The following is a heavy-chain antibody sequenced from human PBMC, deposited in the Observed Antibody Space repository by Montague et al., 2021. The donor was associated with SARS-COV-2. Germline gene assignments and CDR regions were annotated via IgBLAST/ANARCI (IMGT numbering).Heavy chain of an antibody. CDR2: ISISDGNT. D-gene: IGHD6-13*01. CDR3: AKDRQLVGDDAFDI. V-gene: IGHV3-23*01. CDR1: GFTFSSYA. J-gene: IGHJ3*02. Sequence: SLRLSCAASGFTFSSYAMSWVRRAPGKGLEWVSTISISDGNTYYADSVKGRFTISRDKSENTLYLQMNSLRAEDTAVYYCAKDRQLVGDDAFDIWGQGTMVTVSS.